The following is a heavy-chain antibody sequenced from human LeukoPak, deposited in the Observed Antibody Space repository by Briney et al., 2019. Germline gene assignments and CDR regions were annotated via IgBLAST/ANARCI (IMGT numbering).Heavy chain of an antibody. CDR2: ISPIFGTA. V-gene: IGHV1-69*01. D-gene: IGHD5-12*01. J-gene: IGHJ5*02. Sequence: SVKVSCKASGGTFSSYAISWVRQAPGQGREWMGGISPIFGTANYAQKFQGRVTITADESTSTAYMELSSLRSEDTAVYYCARSSAGYSGYDLRWFDPWGQGTLVTVSS. CDR3: ARSSAGYSGYDLRWFDP. CDR1: GGTFSSYA.